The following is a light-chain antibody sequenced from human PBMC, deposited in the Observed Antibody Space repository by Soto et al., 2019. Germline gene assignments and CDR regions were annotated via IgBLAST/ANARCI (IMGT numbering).Light chain of an antibody. J-gene: IGKJ1*01. V-gene: IGKV1-5*01. CDR3: QQTYSSPPGA. CDR2: DTS. CDR1: QSVRDW. Sequence: DIQMTQSPLTLAPCVAGRISNTRQISQSVRDWLAWYQQKPGNPPKLLIYDTSRLESAVPSRFSASGSGTDFTLSIGRLQPEDFATYYCQQTYSSPPGAFGQGTKVDI.